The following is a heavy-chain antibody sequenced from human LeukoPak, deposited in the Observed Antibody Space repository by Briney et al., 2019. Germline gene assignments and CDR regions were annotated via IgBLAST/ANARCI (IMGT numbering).Heavy chain of an antibody. CDR2: ISGSGGST. Sequence: PGGSLRLSCAASGFTFSSYGMSWVRQAPGKGLEWVSAISGSGGSTYYADSVKGRFTISRDNSKNTLYLQMNSLRAEDTAVYYCAKGLGPAADTAEFDYWGQGTLVTVSS. CDR3: AKGLGPAADTAEFDY. CDR1: GFTFSSYG. D-gene: IGHD6-13*01. V-gene: IGHV3-23*01. J-gene: IGHJ4*02.